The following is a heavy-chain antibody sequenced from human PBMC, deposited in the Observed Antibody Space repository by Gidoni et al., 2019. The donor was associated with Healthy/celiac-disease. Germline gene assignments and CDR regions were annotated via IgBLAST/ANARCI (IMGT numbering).Heavy chain of an antibody. CDR2: IRAYNGNT. Sequence: QVQLVQSGAEVKKPGASVTVSCKASGYTLTSYGISWVRQAQGQGLEWMGWIRAYNGNTNYAQKLQGRVTMTTETSTSTAYMELRSLRSDDTAVDYCASTYGSGSYYPEGADVWGQGTTVTVSS. J-gene: IGHJ6*02. D-gene: IGHD3-10*01. CDR1: GYTLTSYG. V-gene: IGHV1-18*01. CDR3: ASTYGSGSYYPEGADV.